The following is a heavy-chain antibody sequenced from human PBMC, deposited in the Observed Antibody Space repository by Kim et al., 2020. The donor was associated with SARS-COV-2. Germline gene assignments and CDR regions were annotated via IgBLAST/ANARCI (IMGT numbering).Heavy chain of an antibody. CDR1: GFTFSSYG. Sequence: GGSLRLSCAASGFTFSSYGMHWVRQAPGKGLEWVAVIWYDGSNKYYADSVKGRFTISRDNSKNTLYLQMNSLRAEDTAVYYCARDQGVNWSTYYYYGMDVWGQGTTVTVSS. CDR3: ARDQGVNWSTYYYYGMDV. CDR2: IWYDGSNK. J-gene: IGHJ6*02. V-gene: IGHV3-33*01. D-gene: IGHD1-1*01.